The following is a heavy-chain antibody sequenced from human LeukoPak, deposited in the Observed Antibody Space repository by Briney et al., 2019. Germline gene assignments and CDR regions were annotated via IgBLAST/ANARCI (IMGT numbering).Heavy chain of an antibody. CDR1: GLTFYDYA. CDR2: ITWNSGSI. D-gene: IGHD3-10*01. CDR3: AAGAGITRY. Sequence: GGSLRLSCAASGLTFYDYAMHWVRQAPGKGLEWVSGITWNSGSIAYADSVKGRFTISRDNAKNSLYLQVNSLRSEDTALYYCAAGAGITRYWGQGTLVTVSS. J-gene: IGHJ4*02. V-gene: IGHV3-9*01.